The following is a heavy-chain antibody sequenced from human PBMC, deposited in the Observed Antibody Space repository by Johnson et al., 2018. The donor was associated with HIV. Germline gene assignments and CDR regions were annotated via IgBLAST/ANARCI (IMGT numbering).Heavy chain of an antibody. CDR1: GFTFDDYG. D-gene: IGHD3-10*02. CDR3: ANGPIYGGAFDI. V-gene: IGHV3-23*04. CDR2: VNGGGGST. J-gene: IGHJ3*02. Sequence: VQLVESGGGVVRPGGSLRLSCAASGFTFDDYGMSWVRQAPGKGLEWVSTVNGGGGSTYYADSVKGRFTVSRDNSNNMLYLQMNSLRAEDTAGYYCANGPIYGGAFDIWGQGTMVTVSS.